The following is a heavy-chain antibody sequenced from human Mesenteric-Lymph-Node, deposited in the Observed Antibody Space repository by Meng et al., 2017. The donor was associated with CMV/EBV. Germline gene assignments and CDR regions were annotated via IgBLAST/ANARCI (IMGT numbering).Heavy chain of an antibody. V-gene: IGHV5-10-1*01. D-gene: IGHD3-16*02. CDR3: AAFTFGGVILGH. CDR1: GYFFTNYW. Sequence: SCQGSGYFFTNYWINWVRQMPGKGLEWMGKIDPDDSSTNYSPSFQGHVTISLDKSINSAYLQWTSLKASDSAMYYCAAFTFGGVILGHWGQGTLVTVSS. CDR2: IDPDDSST. J-gene: IGHJ4*02.